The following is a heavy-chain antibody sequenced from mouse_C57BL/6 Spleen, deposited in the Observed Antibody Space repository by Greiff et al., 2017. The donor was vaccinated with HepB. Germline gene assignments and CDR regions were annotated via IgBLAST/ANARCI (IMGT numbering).Heavy chain of an antibody. CDR2: INPSNGGT. CDR1: GYTFTSYW. Sequence: QVQLQQPGTELAKPGASVKLSCKASGYTFTSYWMHWVKQRPGQGLEWIGNINPSNGGTNYNEKFKSKATLTVDKSSSTAYMQLSSLTSEDSAVYYCATGLRRVDYFDYWGQGTTLTVSS. D-gene: IGHD2-2*01. J-gene: IGHJ2*01. CDR3: ATGLRRVDYFDY. V-gene: IGHV1-53*01.